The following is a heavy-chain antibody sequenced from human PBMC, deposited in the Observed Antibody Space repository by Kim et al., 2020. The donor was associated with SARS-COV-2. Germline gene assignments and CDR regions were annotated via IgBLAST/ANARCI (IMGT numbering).Heavy chain of an antibody. CDR3: AREGPYSSGWYGWYFDF. V-gene: IGHV1-3*01. Sequence: FQDRVTITSDTSASTAYMELSSLRSEDTAVYYCAREGPYSSGWYGWYFDFWGRGTLVTVSS. D-gene: IGHD6-19*01. J-gene: IGHJ2*01.